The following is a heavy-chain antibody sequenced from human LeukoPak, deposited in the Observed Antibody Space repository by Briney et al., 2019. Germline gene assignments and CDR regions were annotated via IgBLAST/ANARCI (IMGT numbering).Heavy chain of an antibody. CDR1: GLTSSSYA. D-gene: IGHD3-10*01. J-gene: IGHJ4*02. V-gene: IGHV3-23*01. CDR2: FSGSGGST. Sequence: GGSLRLSCAASGLTSSSYAMSWVRPAPGKGLEWVSAFSGSGGSTYYADSVKGRFTISRDNSQNTLYLQMNSLRAEDTAVYYCAKDGGTMVRGVYYWGQGTLVTVSS. CDR3: AKDGGTMVRGVYY.